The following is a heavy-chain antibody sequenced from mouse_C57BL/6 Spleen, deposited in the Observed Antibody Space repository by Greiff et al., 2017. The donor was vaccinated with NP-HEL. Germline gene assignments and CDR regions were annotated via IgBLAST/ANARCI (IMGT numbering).Heavy chain of an antibody. J-gene: IGHJ1*03. CDR3: AGTITTVVAQYWYFDV. D-gene: IGHD1-3*01. CDR2: IDPNSGGT. Sequence: QVQLQQSGAELVKPGASVKLSCKASGYTFTSYWMHWVKQRPGRGLEWIGRIDPNSGGTKYNEKFKSKATLTVDKPSSTAYMQLSSLTSEDSAVYYCAGTITTVVAQYWYFDVWGTGTTVTVSS. V-gene: IGHV1-72*01. CDR1: GYTFTSYW.